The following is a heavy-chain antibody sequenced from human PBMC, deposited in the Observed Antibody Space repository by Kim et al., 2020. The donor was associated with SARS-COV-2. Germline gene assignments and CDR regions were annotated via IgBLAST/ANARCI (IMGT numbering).Heavy chain of an antibody. J-gene: IGHJ2*01. V-gene: IGHV3-43*02. CDR1: GFTFDDYA. CDR2: ISGDGGST. D-gene: IGHD1-26*01. Sequence: GGSLRLSCAASGFTFDDYAMHWVRQAPGKGLEWVSLISGDGGSTYYADSVKGRFTISRDNSKNSLYLQMNSLRTEDTALYYCAKDMGGSVSYWYFDLWGRGTLVTVSS. CDR3: AKDMGGSVSYWYFDL.